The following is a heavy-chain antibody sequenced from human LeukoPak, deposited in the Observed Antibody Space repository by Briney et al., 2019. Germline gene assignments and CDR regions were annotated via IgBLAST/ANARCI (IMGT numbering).Heavy chain of an antibody. D-gene: IGHD3-22*01. CDR3: ARDRTYFFDNSGPPPFDP. CDR2: ISGSSTYI. Sequence: GGSLRLSCAASAFTFRSYNMNWVRQAPGKGLEWVASISGSSTYIYYADSVKGRFTISRDNAKNSLYLQMNNLRADDTAVYYCARDRTYFFDNSGPPPFDPWGQGTLVTVSS. J-gene: IGHJ5*02. V-gene: IGHV3-21*06. CDR1: AFTFRSYN.